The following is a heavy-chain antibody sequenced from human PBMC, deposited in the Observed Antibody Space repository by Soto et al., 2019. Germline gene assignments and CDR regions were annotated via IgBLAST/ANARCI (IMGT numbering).Heavy chain of an antibody. CDR3: ARDRGCSGGSCYTTSFDY. J-gene: IGHJ4*02. V-gene: IGHV1-69*04. CDR1: GGTFSSYT. D-gene: IGHD2-15*01. CDR2: IIPILGIA. Sequence: SVKVSCKASGGTFSSYTISWVRQAPGQGLEWMGRIIPILGIANYAQKFQGRVTITADKSTSTAYMELSSLRSEDTAVYYCARDRGCSGGSCYTTSFDYWGQGTLVTVSS.